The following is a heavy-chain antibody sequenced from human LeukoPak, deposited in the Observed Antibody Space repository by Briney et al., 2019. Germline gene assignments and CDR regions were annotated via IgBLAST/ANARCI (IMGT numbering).Heavy chain of an antibody. CDR3: AKVFLKVVVATNWFDP. CDR2: IRYDGSNK. J-gene: IGHJ5*02. CDR1: GFTFSSYG. D-gene: IGHD2-15*01. Sequence: GRSLRLSCAASGFTFSSYGMHWVRQAPGKGLEWVAFIRYDGSNKYYADSVKGRFTISGDNSKNTLYLQMNSLRDEDTAVYYCAKVFLKVVVATNWFDPWGQGTLVTVSS. V-gene: IGHV3-30*02.